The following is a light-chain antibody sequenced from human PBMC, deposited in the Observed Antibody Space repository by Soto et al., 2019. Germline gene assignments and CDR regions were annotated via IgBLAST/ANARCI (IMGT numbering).Light chain of an antibody. J-gene: IGKJ1*01. V-gene: IGKV1-5*03. CDR2: KAS. CDR3: QQYKSYSSWT. CDR1: QTINSW. Sequence: DSQSTHARATRAASLGHSVTITCFASQTINSWLAWYQQKPGKAHKLLIYKASYLQSWVPSTFSGSESGTEFTLTISSLQPEDLATYDCQQYKSYSSWTGGQGTKVDIK.